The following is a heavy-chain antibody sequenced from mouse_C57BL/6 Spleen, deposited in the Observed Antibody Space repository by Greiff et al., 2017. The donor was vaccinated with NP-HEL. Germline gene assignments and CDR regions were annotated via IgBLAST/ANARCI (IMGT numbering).Heavy chain of an antibody. V-gene: IGHV5-12*01. Sequence: EVKLVESGGGLVQPGGSLKLSCAASGFTFSDYYMYWVRQTPEKRLEWVAYISNGGGSTYYPDTVKGRFTISRDNAKNNLYLQMSRLKSEDTAMYYCARRWSYDGYYVLYAMDYWGQGTSVTVSS. CDR2: ISNGGGST. D-gene: IGHD2-3*01. CDR1: GFTFSDYY. J-gene: IGHJ4*01. CDR3: ARRWSYDGYYVLYAMDY.